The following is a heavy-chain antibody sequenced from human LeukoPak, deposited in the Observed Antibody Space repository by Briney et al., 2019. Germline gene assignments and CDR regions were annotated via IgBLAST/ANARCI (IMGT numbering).Heavy chain of an antibody. CDR2: VNSDGTGT. CDR3: IRTLIVATSPYMDV. Sequence: GGSLTLSCAASGFTFSSYWMHWLRQAPGKGLVWVSRVNSDGTGTTYADSVEGRFTISRDNAKNTVYLQMHSLRAEDTAIYYCIRTLIVATSPYMDVWGKGTTVTVSS. D-gene: IGHD5-12*01. V-gene: IGHV3-74*01. J-gene: IGHJ6*03. CDR1: GFTFSSYW.